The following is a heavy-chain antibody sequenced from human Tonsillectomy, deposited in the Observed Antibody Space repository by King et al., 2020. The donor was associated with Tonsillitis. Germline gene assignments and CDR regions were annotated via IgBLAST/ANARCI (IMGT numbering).Heavy chain of an antibody. J-gene: IGHJ6*03. D-gene: IGHD5/OR15-5a*01. Sequence: QLQESGPGLVKPSETLSLTCTVSGGSISSYYWSWIRQPPGKGLEWIGYIYYSGSTNYNPSLKSRVTTSLDTSKNQFSLKLSSVTAADPAVYYCARGGTVSDYYYYMDVWGKGTTVTVSS. CDR1: GGSISSYY. CDR3: ARGGTVSDYYYYMDV. CDR2: IYYSGST. V-gene: IGHV4-59*01.